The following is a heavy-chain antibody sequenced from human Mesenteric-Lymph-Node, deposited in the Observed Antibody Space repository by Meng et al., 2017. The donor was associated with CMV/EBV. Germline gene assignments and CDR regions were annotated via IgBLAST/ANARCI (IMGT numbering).Heavy chain of an antibody. V-gene: IGHV3-9*01. J-gene: IGHJ4*02. CDR2: ISLNGDNI. Sequence: GGSLRLSCAASGFTFDDYAMHWVRQAPGKGLEWVSGISLNGDNIAYADSVKGRFTISRDNAKNSLYLQMNSLRAEDTAVYYCAREIFGVVIIRGLDYWGQGTLVTVSS. D-gene: IGHD3-3*01. CDR3: AREIFGVVIIRGLDY. CDR1: GFTFDDYA.